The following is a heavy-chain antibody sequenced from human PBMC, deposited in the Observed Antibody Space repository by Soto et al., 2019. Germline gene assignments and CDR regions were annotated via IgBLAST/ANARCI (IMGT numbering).Heavy chain of an antibody. CDR1: GGTFSTYT. V-gene: IGHV1-69*18. J-gene: IGHJ3*01. Sequence: QVQLVQSGAEVRKPGSSVKVSCKASGGTFSTYTIYWVRQAPGQGLEWMGRIIPLFGTAQYAQHFQGRVTITAEESTSTAYMELSTMRSEDTAVYYWARRLDNRAEDGLDVWGEGTTVTVSA. D-gene: IGHD6-25*01. CDR3: ARRLDNRAEDGLDV. CDR2: IIPLFGTA.